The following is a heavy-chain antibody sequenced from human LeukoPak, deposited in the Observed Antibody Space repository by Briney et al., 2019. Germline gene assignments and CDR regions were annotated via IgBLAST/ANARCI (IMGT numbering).Heavy chain of an antibody. D-gene: IGHD3-10*01. V-gene: IGHV1-69*13. J-gene: IGHJ4*02. Sequence: SVKVSCKASGVTLNNYAISWVRQAPGQGLEWMGRTVPVFATTTYAQKFQGRVMITADESTSTVHMELSSLTAEDTALYYCARPYGPGNYINLGLDFWGQGTLATVS. CDR1: GVTLNNYA. CDR2: TVPVFATT. CDR3: ARPYGPGNYINLGLDF.